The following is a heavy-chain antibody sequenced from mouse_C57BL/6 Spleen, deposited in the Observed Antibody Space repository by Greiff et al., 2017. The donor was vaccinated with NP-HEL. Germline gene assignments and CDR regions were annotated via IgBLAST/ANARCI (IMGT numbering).Heavy chain of an antibody. J-gene: IGHJ1*03. Sequence: EVQLQESGPGLVKPSQSLSLTCSVTGYSITSGYYWNWIRQFPGNKLEWMGYISYDGSNNYNPSLKNRISITRDTSKNQFFLKLNSVTTEDTATYYCARVDYYGSSYVGYFDVWGTGTTVTVSS. CDR1: GYSITSGYY. CDR2: ISYDGSN. D-gene: IGHD1-1*01. CDR3: ARVDYYGSSYVGYFDV. V-gene: IGHV3-6*01.